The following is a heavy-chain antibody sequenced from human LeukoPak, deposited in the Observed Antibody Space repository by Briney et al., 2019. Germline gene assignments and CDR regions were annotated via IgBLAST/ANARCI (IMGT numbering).Heavy chain of an antibody. CDR3: AKDLVATRSDFDY. V-gene: IGHV3-30*02. D-gene: IGHD5-12*01. Sequence: GGSLRLSCAASGFTFSSYGMHWVRQAPGKGLEWVAFIRYDGSNKYYADSVKGRFTISRDNSKNTLYLQMNSLRAEDTAVYYCAKDLVATRSDFDYWGQGTLVTVSS. CDR2: IRYDGSNK. CDR1: GFTFSSYG. J-gene: IGHJ4*02.